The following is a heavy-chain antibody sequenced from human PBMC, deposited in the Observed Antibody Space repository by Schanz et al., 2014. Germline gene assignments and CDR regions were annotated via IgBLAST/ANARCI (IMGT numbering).Heavy chain of an antibody. D-gene: IGHD3-3*01. Sequence: EVQLLDSGGGLVKPGGSLRLSCTASGFTFSSYSMNWVRQAPGKGLEWVSVIGVDGTTTYHSDSVKGRFTISRDSAENSLYLQMNSLRAEDTTVYYCAREQTIFGVTYTDAYDVWGRGTMVTVSS. J-gene: IGHJ3*01. CDR3: AREQTIFGVTYTDAYDV. CDR1: GFTFSSYS. V-gene: IGHV3-21*02. CDR2: IGVDGTTT.